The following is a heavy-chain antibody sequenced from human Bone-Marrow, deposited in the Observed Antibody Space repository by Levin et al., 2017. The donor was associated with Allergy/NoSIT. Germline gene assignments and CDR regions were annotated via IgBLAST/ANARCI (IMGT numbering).Heavy chain of an antibody. CDR3: ARDRSNHAGKFDY. V-gene: IGHV4-4*07. Sequence: TASETLSLTCTVSGDSLSTYYWTWIRQPAGKGLEWIGRIYPRGATDYNSSLRSRVTMSLDTSKNQFSLRLTSVTAADTAVYFCARDRSNHAGKFDYWGPGTLVTVSS. CDR1: GDSLSTYY. J-gene: IGHJ4*02. D-gene: IGHD1-26*01. CDR2: IYPRGAT.